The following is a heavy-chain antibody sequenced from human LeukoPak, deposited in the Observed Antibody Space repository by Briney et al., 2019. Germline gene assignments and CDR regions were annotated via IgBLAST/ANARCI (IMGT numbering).Heavy chain of an antibody. D-gene: IGHD3-22*01. CDR1: GGSFSGYY. CDR2: INHSGST. CDR3: ARGEVYYDSSGYYPRYFDY. Sequence: SETLSLTCAVYGGSFSGYYWSWIRQPPVKGLEWIGEINHSGSTNYNPSLKSRVTISVDTSKNQFSLKLSSVTAADTAVYYCARGEVYYDSSGYYPRYFDYWGQGTLVTVSS. V-gene: IGHV4-34*01. J-gene: IGHJ4*02.